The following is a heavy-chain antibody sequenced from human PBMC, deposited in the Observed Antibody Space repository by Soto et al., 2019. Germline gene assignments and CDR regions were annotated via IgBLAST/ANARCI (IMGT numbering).Heavy chain of an antibody. CDR2: IVVGSGNT. Sequence: SVKVSCKASGFTFTSSAVQWVRQARGQRLEWIGWIVVGSGNTNYAQKFQERVTITRDMSTSTAYMELSSLRSEDTAVYYCAAGRRDIVATLPDYYYYGMEVWGQGNTVTGS. CDR3: AAGRRDIVATLPDYYYYGMEV. V-gene: IGHV1-58*01. D-gene: IGHD5-12*01. J-gene: IGHJ6*02. CDR1: GFTFTSSA.